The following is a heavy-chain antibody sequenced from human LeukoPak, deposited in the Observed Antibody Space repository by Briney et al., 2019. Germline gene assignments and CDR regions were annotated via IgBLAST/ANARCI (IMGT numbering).Heavy chain of an antibody. Sequence: ASVKVSCKASGYTLTSYGISWVRQAPGQGLEWMGWISAYNGNTNYAQKLQGRVTMTTDTSTSTAYMELRSLRSDDTAVYYCARDRIVLMVYATTLDYWGQGTLVTVSS. D-gene: IGHD2-8*01. CDR2: ISAYNGNT. J-gene: IGHJ4*02. CDR3: ARDRIVLMVYATTLDY. V-gene: IGHV1-18*01. CDR1: GYTLTSYG.